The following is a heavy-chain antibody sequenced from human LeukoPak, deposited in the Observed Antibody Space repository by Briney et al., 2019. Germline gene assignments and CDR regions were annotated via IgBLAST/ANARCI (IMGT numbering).Heavy chain of an antibody. CDR1: GFTFSSYG. Sequence: GGSLRLSCAASGFTFSSYGMHWVRQAPGKGLEWVAVISYDGSNKYYADSVKGRFTISRDNSKNTLYLQMNSLRAEDTAVYYCARVGYCSSTSCFDYWGQGTLVTVSS. J-gene: IGHJ4*02. CDR2: ISYDGSNK. V-gene: IGHV3-30*03. CDR3: ARVGYCSSTSCFDY. D-gene: IGHD2-2*01.